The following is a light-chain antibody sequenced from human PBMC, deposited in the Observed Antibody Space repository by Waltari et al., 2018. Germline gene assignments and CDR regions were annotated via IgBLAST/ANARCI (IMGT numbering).Light chain of an antibody. Sequence: EIVMTQSPATLSVSPGERATLSCRANESISNNLAWYQQKPGRAHRLLIYRASTGATGIPARFSGSGSGTEFTLTIGSLQSEDFAVYYCQQYNSWPRTFGQGTKVEIK. CDR1: ESISNN. V-gene: IGKV3-15*01. CDR2: RAS. CDR3: QQYNSWPRT. J-gene: IGKJ1*01.